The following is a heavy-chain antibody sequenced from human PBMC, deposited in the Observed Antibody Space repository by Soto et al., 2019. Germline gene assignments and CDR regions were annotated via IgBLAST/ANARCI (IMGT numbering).Heavy chain of an antibody. V-gene: IGHV4-59*01. CDR2: IYYSGST. CDR3: ARQKVVTLTDY. CDR1: GGSISSYY. D-gene: IGHD2-21*02. J-gene: IGHJ4*02. Sequence: SETLSLTCTVSGGSISSYYWSWIRQPPGKGLEWIGYIYYSGSTNYNPSLKSRVTISVDTSKNQFSLKLSSVTAADTAVYYCARQKVVTLTDYWGQGTLVTAPQ.